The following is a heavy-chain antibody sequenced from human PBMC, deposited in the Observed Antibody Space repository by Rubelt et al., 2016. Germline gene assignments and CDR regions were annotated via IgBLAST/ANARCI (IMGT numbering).Heavy chain of an antibody. CDR1: GFTFSSYA. Sequence: EVQLVESGGGLVQPGGSLRLSCAASGFTFSSYAMHWVRQAPGKGLEWVANIKEDESERYYVDSVRGRFTISRDNAKNSLYRQMNSLRVEDTAVYYCARGGGASDFWGQGTLVTVSS. CDR2: IKEDESER. D-gene: IGHD1-26*01. CDR3: ARGGGASDF. V-gene: IGHV3-7*01. J-gene: IGHJ4*02.